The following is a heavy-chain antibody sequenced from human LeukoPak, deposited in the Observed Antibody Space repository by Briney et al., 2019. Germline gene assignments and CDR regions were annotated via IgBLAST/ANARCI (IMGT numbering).Heavy chain of an antibody. CDR2: ISSSGSTI. CDR1: GFTFSDYY. CDR3: ARVVTPSYYYMDV. V-gene: IGHV3-11*01. Sequence: PGGSLRLSCAASGFTFSDYYMSWIRQAPGKGLEWVSYISSSGSTIYYADSVKGRFTISRDNAKNSLYLQMNSLRAEDTAMYYCARVVTPSYYYMDVWGKGTTVTVSS. D-gene: IGHD5-18*01. J-gene: IGHJ6*03.